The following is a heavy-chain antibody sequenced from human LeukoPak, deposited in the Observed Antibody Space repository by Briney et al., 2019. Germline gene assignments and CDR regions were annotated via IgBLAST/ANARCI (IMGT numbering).Heavy chain of an antibody. D-gene: IGHD2/OR15-2a*01. Sequence: PGRSLRLSCAASGFIFSTYTMHWVRQAPGKGLEWVAVIWYDGSNKYYADSVKGRFTISRDNSKNTLYLQMNSLRAEDTAVYYCARDQNHYFDYWGQGTLVTVSS. J-gene: IGHJ4*02. CDR3: ARDQNHYFDY. V-gene: IGHV3-33*08. CDR1: GFIFSTYT. CDR2: IWYDGSNK.